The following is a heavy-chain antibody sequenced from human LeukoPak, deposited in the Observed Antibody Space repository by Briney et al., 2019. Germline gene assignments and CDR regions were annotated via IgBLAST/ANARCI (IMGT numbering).Heavy chain of an antibody. J-gene: IGHJ3*02. Sequence: GGSLRLSCAASGFTFSNYGMNWVRQAPGKGLEWVSSISSSSSYIYYADSVKGRFTISRDNSKNTLYLQMNSLRAEDTAVYYCAKDRARKLRFLEWFAETDAFDIWGQGTMVTVSS. D-gene: IGHD3-3*01. CDR2: ISSSSSYI. CDR3: AKDRARKLRFLEWFAETDAFDI. V-gene: IGHV3-21*01. CDR1: GFTFSNYG.